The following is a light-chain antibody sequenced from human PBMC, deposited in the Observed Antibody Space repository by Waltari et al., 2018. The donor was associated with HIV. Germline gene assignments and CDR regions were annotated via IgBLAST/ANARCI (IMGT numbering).Light chain of an antibody. Sequence: DIEMIQSPSSLSASVADRVTITCRASQTVSRFLNWYQQKPGKAPKLLIYETSTLQSGVPSRFSGSGSGTDFTLSISSLQPEDFATYYCQQSNSRPWTFGPGTKVDIK. J-gene: IGKJ1*01. CDR1: QTVSRF. CDR2: ETS. CDR3: QQSNSRPWT. V-gene: IGKV1-39*01.